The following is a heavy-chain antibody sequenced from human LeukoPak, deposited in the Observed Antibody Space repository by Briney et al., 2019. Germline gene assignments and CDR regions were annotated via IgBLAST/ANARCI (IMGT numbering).Heavy chain of an antibody. CDR2: INHSGST. CDR3: ARRFYYYYYMDV. V-gene: IGHV4-34*01. Sequence: SETLSLTCAVYGGSFSGYYWSWIRQPPGKGLEWIGEINHSGSTNYNPSLKSRVTISVDTSKNQFSLKLSSVTAADSAVYYCARRFYYYYYMDVWGKGTTVTISS. J-gene: IGHJ6*03. CDR1: GGSFSGYY.